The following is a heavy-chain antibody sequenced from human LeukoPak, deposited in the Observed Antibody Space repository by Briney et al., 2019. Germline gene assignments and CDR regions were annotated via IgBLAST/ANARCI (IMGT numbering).Heavy chain of an antibody. CDR3: ARAIHWAWFLLRGCFDP. D-gene: IGHD3-22*01. Sequence: SETLSLTCTVAGYSITSAYYWGWIRQPPGRGLGGIGSFFLEGSTYYTPSLKGRFTISVDTSKNQFSLKLGSVPPAATAGFYCARAIHWAWFLLRGCFDPWGTGTTVTASS. CDR1: GYSITSAYY. J-gene: IGHJ5*02. CDR2: FFLEGST. V-gene: IGHV4-38-2*02.